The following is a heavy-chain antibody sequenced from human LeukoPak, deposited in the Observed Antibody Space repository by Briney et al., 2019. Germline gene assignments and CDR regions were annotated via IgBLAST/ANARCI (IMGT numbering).Heavy chain of an antibody. Sequence: APVKVSCSAFRGTFRRFAIRWVRQAAGHGVEWMGGIILICGTAKSAQSFQGRVTISPDEYTSTAYLGLSSRRSWDTAACYCASRARAGATYYWGQRTLFTVSS. CDR2: IILICGTA. J-gene: IGHJ4*02. CDR3: ASRARAGATYY. D-gene: IGHD1-26*01. V-gene: IGHV1-69*13. CDR1: RGTFRRFA.